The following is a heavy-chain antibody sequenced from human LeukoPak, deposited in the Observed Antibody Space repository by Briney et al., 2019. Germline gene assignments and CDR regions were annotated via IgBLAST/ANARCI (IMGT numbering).Heavy chain of an antibody. D-gene: IGHD6-19*01. Sequence: GGSLRLSCAASGFTFSSYEMNWVRQAPGKGLEWVSYISSSGSTIYYADSVKGRFTISRDNAENSLCLQTSSLRVEDTAVYYCARIAGWRFDPWGQGILVTVSS. CDR2: ISSSGSTI. CDR3: ARIAGWRFDP. CDR1: GFTFSSYE. J-gene: IGHJ5*02. V-gene: IGHV3-48*03.